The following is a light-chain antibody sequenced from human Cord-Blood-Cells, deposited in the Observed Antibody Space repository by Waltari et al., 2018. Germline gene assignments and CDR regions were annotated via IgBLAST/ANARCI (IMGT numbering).Light chain of an antibody. Sequence: DIQMTQSPSLLSASIGDRVTITCRASQSTSSYLNWYQQKPGKAPKLLIYSAFSLQSGVPSKCSGSGSGTDFPLTITSLQPDEFATYYCQQSYSTPRTFGQGTKVEIK. CDR3: QQSYSTPRT. CDR1: QSTSSY. CDR2: SAF. J-gene: IGKJ1*01. V-gene: IGKV1-39*01.